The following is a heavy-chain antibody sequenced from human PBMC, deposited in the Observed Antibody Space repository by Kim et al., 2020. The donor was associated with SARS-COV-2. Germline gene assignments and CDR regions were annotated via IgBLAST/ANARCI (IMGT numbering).Heavy chain of an antibody. CDR2: IYYSGST. D-gene: IGHD3-10*01. CDR3: AREGEQGIYYGSGSYYPHDAFDI. V-gene: IGHV4-39*07. J-gene: IGHJ3*02. Sequence: SETLSLTCTVSGGSISSSSYYWGWIRQPPGKGLEWIGSIYYSGSTYYNPSLKSRVTISVDTSKNQFSLKLSSVTAADTAVYYCAREGEQGIYYGSGSYYPHDAFDIWGQGTMVTVSS. CDR1: GGSISSSSYY.